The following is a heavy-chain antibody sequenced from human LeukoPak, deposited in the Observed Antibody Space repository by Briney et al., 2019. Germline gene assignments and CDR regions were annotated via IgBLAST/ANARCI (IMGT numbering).Heavy chain of an antibody. V-gene: IGHV1-2*02. D-gene: IGHD5-24*01. Sequence: ASVTVSCTASGYTXTIYAIHWVRQAPGQGLEWMGWITPSGGTDYPQKFQGRVAITWDTSITTAYMDLSRLTSDDTAVYYCARDRYGDGFAHLDSWGQGALVTVSS. CDR1: GYTXTIYA. J-gene: IGHJ4*02. CDR3: ARDRYGDGFAHLDS. CDR2: ITPSGGT.